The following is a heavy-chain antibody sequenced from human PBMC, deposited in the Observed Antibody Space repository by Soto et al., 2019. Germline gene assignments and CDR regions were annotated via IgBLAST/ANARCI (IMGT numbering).Heavy chain of an antibody. D-gene: IGHD3-16*01. J-gene: IGHJ4*02. Sequence: EVQLVESGGGLVKPGGSLRLSCAASGFTFSSYSMNWVCQAPGKGLEWVSSISGDSTYVFDADSVKGRFTISRDNAKNSLYLEMNSLRAEDTAVYYCARSPVGVAYDYWGQGTLVTVSS. CDR1: GFTFSSYS. CDR3: ARSPVGVAYDY. CDR2: ISGDSTYV. V-gene: IGHV3-21*01.